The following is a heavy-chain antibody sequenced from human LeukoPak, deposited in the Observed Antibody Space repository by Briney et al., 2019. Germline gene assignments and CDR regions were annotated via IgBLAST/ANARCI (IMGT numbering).Heavy chain of an antibody. Sequence: SETLSLTCTVSGYSISSGYYWGWIRQPPGKGLEWIGSIYHSGSTYYNPSLKSRVTISVDTSKNQFSLKLSSVTAADTAVYYCARGRDILTGYFVPNWFDPWGQGTLVTVSS. D-gene: IGHD3-9*01. CDR2: IYHSGST. CDR1: GYSISSGYY. J-gene: IGHJ5*02. V-gene: IGHV4-38-2*02. CDR3: ARGRDILTGYFVPNWFDP.